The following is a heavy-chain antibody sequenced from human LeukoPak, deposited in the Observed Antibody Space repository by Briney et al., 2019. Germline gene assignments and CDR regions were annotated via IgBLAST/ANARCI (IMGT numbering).Heavy chain of an antibody. CDR1: GGTFSSYA. J-gene: IGHJ5*02. D-gene: IGHD2-2*01. CDR3: ARDLYCSSTSCSWGNWFDP. CDR2: IIPIFGTA. Sequence: ASVKVSRKASGGTFSSYAISWVRQAPGQGLEWMGGIIPIFGTANYAQKFQGRVTITTDESTSTAYMELSSLRSEDTAVYYCARDLYCSSTSCSWGNWFDPWGQGTLVTVSS. V-gene: IGHV1-69*05.